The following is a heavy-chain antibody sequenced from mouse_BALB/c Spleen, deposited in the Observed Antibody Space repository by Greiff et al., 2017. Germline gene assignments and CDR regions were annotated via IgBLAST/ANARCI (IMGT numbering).Heavy chain of an antibody. CDR3: ARYIWDGDYYAMDY. J-gene: IGHJ4*01. CDR1: GDSITSGY. V-gene: IGHV3-8*02. Sequence: VQLQQSGPSLVKPSQTLSLTCSVTGDSITSGYWNWIRKFPGNKLEYMGYISYSGSTYYNPSLKSRISITRDTSKNQYYLQLNSVTTEDTATYYCARYIWDGDYYAMDYWGQGTSVTVSS. D-gene: IGHD4-1*01. CDR2: ISYSGST.